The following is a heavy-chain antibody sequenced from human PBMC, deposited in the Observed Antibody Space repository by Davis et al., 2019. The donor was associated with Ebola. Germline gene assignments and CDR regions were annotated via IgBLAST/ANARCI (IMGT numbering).Heavy chain of an antibody. Sequence: ASVKVSCKASGYTFTSYDINWVRQAPGQGLEWMGWINPNSGGTNYAQKFQGWVTMTRDTSISTAYMELSRLRSDDTAVYYCARDGTVLDLPYYYYYGMDVWGQGTTVTVSS. CDR1: GYTFTSYD. V-gene: IGHV1-2*04. D-gene: IGHD3/OR15-3a*01. CDR3: ARDGTVLDLPYYYYYGMDV. CDR2: INPNSGGT. J-gene: IGHJ6*02.